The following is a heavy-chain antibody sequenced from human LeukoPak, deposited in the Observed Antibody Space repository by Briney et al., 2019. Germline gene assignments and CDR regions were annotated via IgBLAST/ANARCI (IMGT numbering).Heavy chain of an antibody. CDR1: GFTFSSYA. J-gene: IGHJ4*02. CDR3: ARRSGYARGGTMTTVTTVDN. CDR2: IYYSGST. V-gene: IGHV4-38-2*01. Sequence: GSLRLSCAASGFTFSSYAMSWVRQAPGKGLEWIGSIYYSGSTYYNPSLKSRVTISVDTSKNQFSLKLSSVTAADTAVYYCARRSGYARGGTMTTVTTVDNWGQGTLVTVSS. D-gene: IGHD4-17*01.